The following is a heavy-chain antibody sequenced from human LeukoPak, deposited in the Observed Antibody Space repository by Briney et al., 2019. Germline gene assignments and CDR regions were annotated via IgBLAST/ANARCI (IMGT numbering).Heavy chain of an antibody. CDR3: ARAMRWTSGPVELGWFDR. J-gene: IGHJ5*02. CDR2: IYFRGTT. D-gene: IGHD1-1*01. Sequence: SSETLSLTCSVSGDSFSDYYWTWIRRPPGGRLEWIGHIYFRGTTKYNPSLKNRVTISVDTSKNQVSLTLTSVTAADTAVYYCARAMRWTSGPVELGWFDRWGQGTLVTVSS. CDR1: GDSFSDYY. V-gene: IGHV4-59*01.